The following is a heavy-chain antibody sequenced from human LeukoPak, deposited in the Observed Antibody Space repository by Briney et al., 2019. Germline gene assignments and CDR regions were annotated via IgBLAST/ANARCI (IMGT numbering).Heavy chain of an antibody. CDR3: ARPDRAKVEYYYYYYMDV. D-gene: IGHD3-10*01. CDR1: GYTFTSYY. V-gene: IGHV1-46*01. Sequence: ASVKVSCKASGYTFTSYYMHWVRQAPGQGLEWMGIINPSGGSTSYAQKFQGRVTMTRDMSTSTVYMELSSLRSEDTAVYYCARPDRAKVEYYYYYYMDVWGKGTTVTVSS. CDR2: INPSGGST. J-gene: IGHJ6*03.